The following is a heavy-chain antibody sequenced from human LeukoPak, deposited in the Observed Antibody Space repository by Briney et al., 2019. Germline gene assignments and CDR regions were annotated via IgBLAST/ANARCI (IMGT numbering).Heavy chain of an antibody. CDR2: INPNSGGT. CDR3: ARGIRLRYFDWLLPDY. CDR1: GYTFTGYY. J-gene: IGHJ4*02. D-gene: IGHD3-9*01. Sequence: ASVKVSCKASGYTFTGYYMHWVRQAPGQGLEWMGWINPNSGGTNYAQKFQGRVTMTRDTSISTAYMELSRLRPDDTAVYYCARGIRLRYFDWLLPDYWGQGTLVTVSS. V-gene: IGHV1-2*02.